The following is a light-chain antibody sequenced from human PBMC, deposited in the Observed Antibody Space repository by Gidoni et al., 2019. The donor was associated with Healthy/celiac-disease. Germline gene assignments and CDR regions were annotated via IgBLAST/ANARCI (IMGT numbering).Light chain of an antibody. CDR3: CSYAGSSTWV. CDR1: RSDVGSYNL. CDR2: EGS. Sequence: QSALTQPASVSGSPGQSITTPGTGTRSDVGSYNLVPWYQQHPGKAPNLMIYEGSKRPSGVSNRFSGSKSGNTASLTISGLQAEDEADYYCCSYAGSSTWVFGGGTKLTVL. V-gene: IGLV2-23*01. J-gene: IGLJ3*02.